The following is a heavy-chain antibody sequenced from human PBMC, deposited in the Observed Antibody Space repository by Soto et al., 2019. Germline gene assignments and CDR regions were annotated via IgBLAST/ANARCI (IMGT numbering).Heavy chain of an antibody. CDR2: ISWGGGST. J-gene: IGHJ4*02. D-gene: IGHD2-2*01. V-gene: IGHV3-43*01. Sequence: GGSLRLSCAASGFTYDDYTMHWVRQAPGKGLEWVSLISWGGGSTYYADSVKGRFTISRDNSKNTLYLQMNSLRAEDTAVYYCAKDQDIPRSTSCYYFDYWGQGTLVTVSS. CDR1: GFTYDDYT. CDR3: AKDQDIPRSTSCYYFDY.